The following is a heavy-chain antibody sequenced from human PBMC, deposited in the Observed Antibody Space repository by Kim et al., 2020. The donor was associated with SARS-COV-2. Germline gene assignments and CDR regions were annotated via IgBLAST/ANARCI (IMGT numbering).Heavy chain of an antibody. CDR2: IIPIFGTA. V-gene: IGHV1-69*13. CDR1: GGTFSSYA. J-gene: IGHJ6*02. D-gene: IGHD3-3*01. CDR3: AGRGGVVIILGGSQDYYYYGMDV. Sequence: SVKVSCKASGGTFSSYAISWVRQAPGQGLEWMGGIIPIFGTANYAQKFQGRVTITADESTSTAYMELSSLRSEDTAVYYCAGRGGVVIILGGSQDYYYYGMDVWGQGTTVTVSS.